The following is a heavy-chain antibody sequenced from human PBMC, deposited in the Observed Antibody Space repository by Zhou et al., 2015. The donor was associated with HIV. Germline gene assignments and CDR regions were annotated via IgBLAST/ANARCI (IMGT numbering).Heavy chain of an antibody. Sequence: EVQLVESGGGLIQPGRSLRLSCTASGFTFGDYGMSWFRQSPGKGLEWVSFIRGKPYSGTTEYAASVKGRFTVSREDSKNIAYLQMNSLKTEDSGIYYCTRDLPLARGYHLIYGSDYYYMDVWGKGTTVTVSS. CDR3: TRDLPLARGYHLIYGSDYYYMDV. CDR1: GFTFGDYG. D-gene: IGHD3-10*01. J-gene: IGHJ6*03. CDR2: IRGKPYSGTT. V-gene: IGHV3-49*03.